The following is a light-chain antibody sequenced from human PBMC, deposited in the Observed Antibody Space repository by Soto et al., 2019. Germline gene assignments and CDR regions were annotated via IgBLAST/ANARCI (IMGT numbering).Light chain of an antibody. Sequence: DIEMTQSPSTLSASVGDRVTITCRASQNIIRWLAWYQQKPGKTPQLLIHDASTLESGVPSRLSGSGAGTVFTLTSSGPQPDDFSTYYCQHYNSYPTFGQGTRLEIK. CDR1: QNIIRW. J-gene: IGKJ5*01. V-gene: IGKV1-5*01. CDR3: QHYNSYPT. CDR2: DAS.